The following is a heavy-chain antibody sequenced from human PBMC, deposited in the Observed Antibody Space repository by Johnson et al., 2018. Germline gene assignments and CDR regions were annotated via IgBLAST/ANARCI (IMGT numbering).Heavy chain of an antibody. V-gene: IGHV3-11*01. D-gene: IGHD2-2*01. CDR1: GFTFSDYY. CDR3: ARDTRGSGVDALEI. CDR2: ISSSGNII. Sequence: QVQLQESGGGLVKPGGSLRLSCAASGFTFSDYYMSWIRQAPGKGLEWVSYISSSGNIIYYADSVKGGFTISRDNAKNSLYRQMNSLRAGDTAVYYCARDTRGSGVDALEIWGQGTMVTVSS. J-gene: IGHJ3*02.